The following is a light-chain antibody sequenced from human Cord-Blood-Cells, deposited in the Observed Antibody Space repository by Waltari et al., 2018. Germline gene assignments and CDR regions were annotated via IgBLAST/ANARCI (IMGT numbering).Light chain of an antibody. J-gene: IGLJ1*01. Sequence: QSALTQPASVSGSPGPSITIPCTGTSSDVGGSPYASWYQQHPGKAPKLIIYDVSNRPSGVSNRFSGSKSGNTASLTISGLQAEDEADYYCSSYTSSSTLVVFGTGTKVTVL. CDR3: SSYTSSSTLVV. CDR2: DVS. CDR1: SSDVGGSPY. V-gene: IGLV2-14*01.